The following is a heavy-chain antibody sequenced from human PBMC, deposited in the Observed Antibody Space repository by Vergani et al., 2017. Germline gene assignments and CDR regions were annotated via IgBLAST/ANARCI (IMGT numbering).Heavy chain of an antibody. Sequence: EVQLVESGGGLVQPGGSLRLSCAASGFTFRTYWMSWVRQAPGKGLEWVANIKQDGSEKYYVDSVKGQFPISRDNAKNSLYLQMNSLRAEDRAVYYCARDPMGYCSGGTCYSWGYYFDYWGQGTLVTVSS. D-gene: IGHD2-15*01. J-gene: IGHJ4*02. CDR3: ARDPMGYCSGGTCYSWGYYFDY. CDR2: IKQDGSEK. V-gene: IGHV3-7*01. CDR1: GFTFRTYW.